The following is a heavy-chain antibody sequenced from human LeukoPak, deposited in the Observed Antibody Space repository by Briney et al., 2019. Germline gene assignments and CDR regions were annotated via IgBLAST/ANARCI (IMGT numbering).Heavy chain of an antibody. CDR3: ARLGIMITFGGVIGTHFDY. V-gene: IGHV4-34*01. Sequence: PSETLSLTCAVYGGSFSGYYWSWIRQPPGKGLEWIGEINHSGSTNYNPSLKSRVTISVDTSKNQFSLKLSSVTAADTAVYYCARLGIMITFGGVIGTHFDYWGQGTLVTVSS. D-gene: IGHD3-16*02. CDR2: INHSGST. J-gene: IGHJ4*02. CDR1: GGSFSGYY.